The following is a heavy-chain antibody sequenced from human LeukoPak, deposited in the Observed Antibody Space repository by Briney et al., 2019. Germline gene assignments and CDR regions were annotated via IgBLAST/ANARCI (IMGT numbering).Heavy chain of an antibody. CDR1: GYSISSGYY. CDR3: AGQGANTTIVQVMYAFDI. CDR2: ISHSGST. V-gene: IGHV4-38-2*02. Sequence: SETLSLTCTVSGYSISSGYYWSWIRQPPGKGLEWIGEISHSGSTNYNSSLKSRLTISVDTPKNQFSLKLTSVTDADTAVYYCAGQGANTTIVQVMYAFDIWGQGTMVTVSS. D-gene: IGHD5-18*01. J-gene: IGHJ3*02.